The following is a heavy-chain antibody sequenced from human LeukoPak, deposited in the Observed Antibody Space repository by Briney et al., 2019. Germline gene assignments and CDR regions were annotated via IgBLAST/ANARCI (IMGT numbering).Heavy chain of an antibody. J-gene: IGHJ5*02. CDR1: GYTFTSYG. CDR2: ISAYNGNT. V-gene: IGHV1-18*04. D-gene: IGHD3-16*02. Sequence: ASVTVSCKASGYTFTSYGISWVRQAPGQGLEWMGGISAYNGNTNYAQKLQGRVTMTTDTSTSTAYMELRSLRSDDTAVYYCARDPRGSYRENWFDPWGQGTLVTVSS. CDR3: ARDPRGSYRENWFDP.